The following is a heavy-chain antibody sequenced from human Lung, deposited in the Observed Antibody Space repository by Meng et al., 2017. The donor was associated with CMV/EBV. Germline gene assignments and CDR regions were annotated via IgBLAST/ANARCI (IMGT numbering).Heavy chain of an antibody. CDR2: IYSDGIST. J-gene: IGHJ3*02. V-gene: IGHV3-74*01. CDR3: AREPGRGAFDI. CDR1: GINFNTYW. D-gene: IGHD3-10*01. Sequence: GEXXTISCAVSGINFNTYWMHWVRQVPGKGLVWLSRIYSDGISTRYADSVKGRFTFSRDNTKNTLYLQMNGLRAEDTAVYYCAREPGRGAFDIWGQGTMVTVSS.